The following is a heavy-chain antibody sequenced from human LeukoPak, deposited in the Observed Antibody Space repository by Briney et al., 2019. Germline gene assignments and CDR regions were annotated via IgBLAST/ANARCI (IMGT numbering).Heavy chain of an antibody. V-gene: IGHV3-30-3*01. J-gene: IGHJ4*02. CDR1: GFTFSSYA. CDR2: ISYDGSNK. Sequence: GGSLRLSCAASGFTFSSYAMHWVRQAPGKGLEWVAVISYDGSNKYYADSVKGRFTISRDNSKNTLYLQMNSLRAEDTAVYYCARSSEDGVEDYWGQGTLVTVSS. CDR3: ARSSEDGVEDY. D-gene: IGHD4-17*01.